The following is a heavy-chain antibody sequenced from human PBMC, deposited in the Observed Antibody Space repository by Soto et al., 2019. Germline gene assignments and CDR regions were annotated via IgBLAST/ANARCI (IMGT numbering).Heavy chain of an antibody. D-gene: IGHD5-18*01. V-gene: IGHV3-33*01. CDR1: GFTFSSYG. Sequence: PGGSLRLSCAASGFTFSSYGMHWVRQAPGKGLEWVAVIWYDGSNKYYADSVKGRFTISRDNSKNTLYLQMNSLRAEDTAVYYCARDRAYSYGQYYFDYWGQGTLVTVSS. CDR3: ARDRAYSYGQYYFDY. CDR2: IWYDGSNK. J-gene: IGHJ4*02.